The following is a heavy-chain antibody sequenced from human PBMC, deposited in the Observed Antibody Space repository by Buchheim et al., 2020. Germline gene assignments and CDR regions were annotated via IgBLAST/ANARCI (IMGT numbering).Heavy chain of an antibody. CDR1: GGSISRTIYY. D-gene: IGHD4-17*01. CDR3: AREGAMAYGDYVGYYGMDV. CDR2: IYHDGSS. V-gene: IGHV4-39*07. Sequence: QLQLQESGPGLVKPSETLSLTCSVSGGSISRTIYYWGWIRQPPGKGLEWIGRIYHDGSSYYNPSLKSRVPISVDTSKTQFSLKLSSVTAADTAVYYCAREGAMAYGDYVGYYGMDVWGQGTT. J-gene: IGHJ6*02.